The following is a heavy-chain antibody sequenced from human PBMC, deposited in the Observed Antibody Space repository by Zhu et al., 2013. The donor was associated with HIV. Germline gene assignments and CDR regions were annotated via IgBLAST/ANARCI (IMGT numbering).Heavy chain of an antibody. Sequence: QVQLVQSGAEVKKPGSSVKVSCKASGGTFSSYAISWVRQAPGQGLEWMGWINTNTGNPTYAQGFTGRFVFSLDTSVSTAYLQICSLKAEDTAVYYCARRRSYSGYDVFDYWGQGTLVTVSS. D-gene: IGHD5-12*01. J-gene: IGHJ4*02. V-gene: IGHV7-4-1*01. CDR1: GGTFSSYA. CDR3: ARRRSYSGYDVFDY. CDR2: INTNTGNP.